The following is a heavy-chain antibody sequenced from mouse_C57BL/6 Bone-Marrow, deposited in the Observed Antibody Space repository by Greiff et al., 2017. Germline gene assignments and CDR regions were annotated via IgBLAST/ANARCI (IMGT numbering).Heavy chain of an antibody. Sequence: QVQLKQSGAELVRPGTSVKVSCKASGYAFTNYLIEWVKQRPGQGLEWIGVINPGSGGTNYNEKFKGKATLTADKSSSTAYMQLSSLTSEDSAVYFGARKIQEATDYAMDYWGQGTSVTVSS. J-gene: IGHJ4*01. CDR1: GYAFTNYL. CDR3: ARKIQEATDYAMDY. CDR2: INPGSGGT. V-gene: IGHV1-54*01. D-gene: IGHD3-2*02.